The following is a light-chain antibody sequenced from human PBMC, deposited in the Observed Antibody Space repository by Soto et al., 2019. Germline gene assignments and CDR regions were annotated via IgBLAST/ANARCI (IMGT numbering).Light chain of an antibody. CDR2: DAS. CDR3: QQRANWPIT. CDR1: QSVSSR. Sequence: EKVMTQSPATLSVSPGERATLSCRASQSVSSRLAWYQQKRGQAPRLLIYDASTRATGIPARFSGSGSGTEFNLTISSLQSEDFAIYHCQQRANWPITFGQGTRLEIK. J-gene: IGKJ5*01. V-gene: IGKV3-15*01.